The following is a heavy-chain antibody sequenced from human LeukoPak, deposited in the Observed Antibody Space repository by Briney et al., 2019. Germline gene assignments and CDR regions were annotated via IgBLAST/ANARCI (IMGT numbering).Heavy chain of an antibody. J-gene: IGHJ4*02. CDR1: GGSINDYY. Sequence: SETLSLTCTVSGGSINDYYWSWIRQPPGKGLEWIAWIYYSGSTSYNPSLKSRVTNSVNTSKNQFSLKLTSVTAADTAVYYCARVDSSDAGNFDYWGQGTLVTVS. V-gene: IGHV4-59*08. D-gene: IGHD2-15*01. CDR2: IYYSGST. CDR3: ARVDSSDAGNFDY.